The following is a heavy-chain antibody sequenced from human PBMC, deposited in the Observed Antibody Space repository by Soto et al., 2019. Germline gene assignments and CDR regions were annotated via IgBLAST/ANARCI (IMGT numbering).Heavy chain of an antibody. Sequence: QGQLVQSGPEAKKPGASVKVSCKASGYTCSRYGITWVRQAPGQGLEWMGWISGYNGDTKYAQKVQGRVTMTIDTSTYSAYMELSSLTSDDTAIYYWAKDGQPPYYYYGMDVWGQGTTGTVS. CDR1: GYTCSRYG. J-gene: IGHJ6*02. V-gene: IGHV1-18*01. CDR3: AKDGQPPYYYYGMDV. CDR2: ISGYNGDT.